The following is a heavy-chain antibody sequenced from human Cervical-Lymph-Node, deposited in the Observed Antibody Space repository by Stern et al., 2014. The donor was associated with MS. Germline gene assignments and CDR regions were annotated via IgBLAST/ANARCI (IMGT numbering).Heavy chain of an antibody. Sequence: QLVESGGALVQPGRPLRLSCAGSGFNFGDYAMHWVRRAPGKGLEWVSSISDTSGAIGYAPSVKGRFTISRDNAASSLYLDMKSLRADDTAFYYCARAPPALSGQYYGGFDFWGQGTLVTVSS. CDR1: GFNFGDYA. D-gene: IGHD3-10*01. CDR2: ISDTSGAI. J-gene: IGHJ4*02. V-gene: IGHV3-9*01. CDR3: ARAPPALSGQYYGGFDF.